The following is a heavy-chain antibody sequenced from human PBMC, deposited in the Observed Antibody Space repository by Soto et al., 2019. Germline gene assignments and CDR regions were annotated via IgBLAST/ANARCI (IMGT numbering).Heavy chain of an antibody. CDR2: ISAYNGKT. CDR1: GYTFGSYA. V-gene: IGHV1-18*01. J-gene: IGHJ4*02. CDR3: AREIWSSSGPQNVVDY. D-gene: IGHD6-25*01. Sequence: QVQLVQSGAEVKKPGASVKVSCKATGYTFGSYAMIWVRQAPGHGLEWLGYISAYNGKTNYAQKLQGRVTMATDTSTSTAYVELTSLRSDDTAVYYCAREIWSSSGPQNVVDYWGQGTLVTVSS.